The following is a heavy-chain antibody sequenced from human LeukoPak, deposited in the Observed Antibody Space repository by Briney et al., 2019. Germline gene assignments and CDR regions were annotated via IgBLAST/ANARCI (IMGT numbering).Heavy chain of an antibody. CDR1: GFTFSSYS. V-gene: IGHV3-21*01. CDR3: ARESTGTTSPDY. Sequence: PGGSLRLSCAASGFTFSSYSMNWVRQAPGKGLEWVSSISSSSSYIYYADSVKGRFTISRDNAKNSLYLQMNSLRAEDTAVYYCARESTGTTSPDYWGQGTLVTVSS. J-gene: IGHJ4*02. D-gene: IGHD1-1*01. CDR2: ISSSSSYI.